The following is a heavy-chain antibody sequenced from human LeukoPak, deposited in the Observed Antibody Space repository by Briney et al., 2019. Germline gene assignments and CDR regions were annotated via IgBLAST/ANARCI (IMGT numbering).Heavy chain of an antibody. CDR2: IFYSGST. CDR1: GGSISTSSYY. D-gene: IGHD2-2*01. Sequence: PSETLSLTCTVSGGSISTSSYYWGWVRQPPGKGLEWIGNIFYSGSTYYSPSLKSRVTISLDTSRNQFSLKLSSVTAADTAVYYCAREAGYCSSTSCYANEANYYYYMDVWGKGTTVTISS. CDR3: AREAGYCSSTSCYANEANYYYYMDV. J-gene: IGHJ6*03. V-gene: IGHV4-39*07.